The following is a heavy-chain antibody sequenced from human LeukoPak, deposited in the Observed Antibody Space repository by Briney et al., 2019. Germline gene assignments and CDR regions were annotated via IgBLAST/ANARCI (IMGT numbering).Heavy chain of an antibody. V-gene: IGHV3-30*03. CDR3: ETGGNSFFDY. J-gene: IGHJ4*02. Sequence: QPGGSLRLSCAASGFTFSSYGMHWVRQAPGKGLEWVAVISYDGSNKYYADSVKGRFTISRDNSKNTLYLQMNSLRAEDTAVYYCETGGNSFFDYWGQGTLVTVSS. D-gene: IGHD2-21*02. CDR1: GFTFSSYG. CDR2: ISYDGSNK.